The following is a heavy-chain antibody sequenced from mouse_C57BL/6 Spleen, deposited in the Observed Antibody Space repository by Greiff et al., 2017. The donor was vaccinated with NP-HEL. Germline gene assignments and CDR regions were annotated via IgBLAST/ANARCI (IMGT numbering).Heavy chain of an antibody. CDR2: IDPSDSYT. D-gene: IGHD1-1*01. CDR3: ARGHGSRRSY. V-gene: IGHV1-50*01. J-gene: IGHJ2*01. Sequence: VQLQQSGAELVKPGASVKLSCKASGYTFTSYWMQWVKQRPGQGLEWIGEIDPSDSYTNYNQKFKGKATLTVDTSPSTASMQLSSLTSEDSAFNYCARGHGSRRSYWGQGSTLTVSS. CDR1: GYTFTSYW.